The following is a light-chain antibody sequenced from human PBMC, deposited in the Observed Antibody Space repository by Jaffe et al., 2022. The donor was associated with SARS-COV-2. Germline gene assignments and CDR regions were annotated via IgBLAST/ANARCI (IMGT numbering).Light chain of an antibody. J-gene: IGKJ2*01. CDR3: QQYHTDGT. CDR1: QSISSW. V-gene: IGKV1-5*03. CDR2: GAS. Sequence: DIQMTQSPSTLSASVGDRVTITCRASQSISSWLAWYQQKPGKVPKLLIYGASSLGSGVPSRFSGSGSGTEFTLTINSLQPDDFATYYCQQYHTDGTFGQGTKLEIK.